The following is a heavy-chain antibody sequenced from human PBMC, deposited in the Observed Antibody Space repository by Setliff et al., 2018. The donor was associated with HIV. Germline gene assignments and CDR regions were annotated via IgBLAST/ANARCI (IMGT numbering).Heavy chain of an antibody. V-gene: IGHV3-53*01. D-gene: IGHD5-18*01. CDR1: GFTLSDTY. CDR2: IYKAGKT. J-gene: IGHJ4*02. Sequence: PGGSLRLSCAASGFTLSDTYMAWVRQAPGKGLEWVTLIYKAGKTYYADFVKGRFTIARDDTKSTVSLQMTNLEPGDTAMYYCAKGGYGGAYYVAGYWGQGTKVTVSS. CDR3: AKGGYGGAYYVAGY.